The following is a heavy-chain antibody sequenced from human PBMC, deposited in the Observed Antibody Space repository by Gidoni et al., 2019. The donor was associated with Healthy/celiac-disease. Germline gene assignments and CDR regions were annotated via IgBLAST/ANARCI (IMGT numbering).Heavy chain of an antibody. Sequence: EVQLLESGGGLVQPGGSLRLSCAAAGFTFSRYAMSWVRQAPGKGLEWVSAISGSGGSTYYADSVKCRFTISRDNSKNTLYLQMNSLRAEDTAVYYCAKVDDSSGYYWACFDYWGQGTLVTVSS. D-gene: IGHD3-22*01. CDR2: ISGSGGST. J-gene: IGHJ4*02. V-gene: IGHV3-23*01. CDR3: AKVDDSSGYYWACFDY. CDR1: GFTFSRYA.